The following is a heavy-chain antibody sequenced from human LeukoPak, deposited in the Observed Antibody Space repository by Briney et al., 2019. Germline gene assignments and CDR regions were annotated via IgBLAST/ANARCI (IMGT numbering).Heavy chain of an antibody. J-gene: IGHJ6*02. CDR2: IYPGDSDT. V-gene: IGHV5-51*01. CDR1: GYSFTSYW. D-gene: IGHD4-17*01. CDR3: ARLHDYGDYYYYYGMDV. Sequence: GESLKISCKGSGYSFTSYWIGWVRQMPGKGLEWMGIIYPGDSDTRYSPSFQGRVTISADKSISTAYLQWSSLKASDTAMYYCARLHDYGDYYYYYGMDVWGQGTTVTVSS.